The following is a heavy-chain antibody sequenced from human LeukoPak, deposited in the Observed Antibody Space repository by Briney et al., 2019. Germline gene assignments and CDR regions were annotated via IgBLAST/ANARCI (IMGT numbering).Heavy chain of an antibody. CDR3: ARLSDTEGSSTCYRASDI. CDR1: GFTFSSYA. D-gene: IGHD2-2*01. J-gene: IGHJ3*02. Sequence: PGGSLRLSCAASGFTFSSYAMHWVRQAPGKGLEWVAVISYDGSNKYYADSVKGRFTISRDNSKNTLYLQMNSLRAEDTAVYYCARLSDTEGSSTCYRASDIWGQGTMVTVSS. CDR2: ISYDGSNK. V-gene: IGHV3-30-3*01.